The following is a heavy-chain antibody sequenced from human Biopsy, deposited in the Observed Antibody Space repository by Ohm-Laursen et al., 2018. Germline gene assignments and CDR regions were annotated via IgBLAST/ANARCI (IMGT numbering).Heavy chain of an antibody. J-gene: IGHJ5*02. CDR3: TRGGYYYDSLAYYYWFDP. D-gene: IGHD3-22*01. CDR1: GYMFTGYH. CDR2: INAKTGDT. V-gene: IGHV1-2*02. Sequence: ASVKVSCKASGYMFTGYHVHWVRQAPGQGLEWMGWINAKTGDTNYAQKFQGRVTMTRDTSISTAYVDLSSLGSDDTAVYYCTRGGYYYDSLAYYYWFDPWGQGTLVTVSS.